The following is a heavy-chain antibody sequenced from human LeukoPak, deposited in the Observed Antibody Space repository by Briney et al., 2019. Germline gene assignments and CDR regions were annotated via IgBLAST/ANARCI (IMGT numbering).Heavy chain of an antibody. J-gene: IGHJ6*03. CDR1: GGSISSYY. CDR2: IYTSGST. CDR3: ARARVATTTEYYYYYYMDV. D-gene: IGHD5-12*01. V-gene: IGHV4-4*07. Sequence: SETLSLTCTVSGGSISSYYWSWIRQPAGKGLEWIGRIYTSGSTNYNPSLKSRVTMSVDTSKNQFSLKLSSVTAADTAVYYCARARVATTTEYYYYYYMDVWGQGTMVTVSS.